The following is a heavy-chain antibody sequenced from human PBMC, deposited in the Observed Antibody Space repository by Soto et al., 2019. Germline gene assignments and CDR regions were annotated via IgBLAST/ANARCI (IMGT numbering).Heavy chain of an antibody. CDR1: GYTFTSYG. V-gene: IGHV1-18*01. Sequence: QVQLVQSGAEVKKPGASVKVSCKASGYTFTSYGISWVRQAPGQGLEWMGWISAYNGKTNYAQKLQGRVTMTTDTSRSTAYMELRSLRSDDTAVYYCARPLLLWFGEGYYGMEVWGQGTTVTVSS. CDR3: ARPLLLWFGEGYYGMEV. J-gene: IGHJ6*02. CDR2: ISAYNGKT. D-gene: IGHD3-10*01.